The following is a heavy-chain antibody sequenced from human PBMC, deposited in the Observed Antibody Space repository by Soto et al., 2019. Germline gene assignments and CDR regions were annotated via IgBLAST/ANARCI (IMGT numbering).Heavy chain of an antibody. CDR3: ARTPDI. CDR2: TYHSGST. V-gene: IGHV4-30-2*05. CDR1: GDTISTGGYT. Sequence: SETLSLTCDVSGDTISTGGYTWAWIRQPPGKGLEWIGHTYHSGSTYYNPSLESRVIISVDTSKNQFSLKLSSVTAADTAVYYCARTPDIWGQGT. J-gene: IGHJ3*02.